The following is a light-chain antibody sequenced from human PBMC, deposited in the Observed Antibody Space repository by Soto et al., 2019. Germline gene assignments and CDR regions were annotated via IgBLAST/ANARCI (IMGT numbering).Light chain of an antibody. Sequence: IQMTQSPSSLSASVGGRVTITCRASQSILAYLNWYQVKLGKPPRLLIFSASNLQSGVPPRFNGSGSGTDFALTIGAVEPDDAATYYCQQTYATAFTFGQGTNL. CDR1: QSILAY. J-gene: IGKJ2*01. V-gene: IGKV1-39*01. CDR2: SAS. CDR3: QQTYATAFT.